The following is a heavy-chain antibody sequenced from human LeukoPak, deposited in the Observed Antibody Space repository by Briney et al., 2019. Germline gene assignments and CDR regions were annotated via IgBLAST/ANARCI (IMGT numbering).Heavy chain of an antibody. Sequence: ASVKVSCKASGYTFINNWMHWVRQAPGQGLEWMGWMNPNSGNTGYAQEFQGRVTMTRNTSISTAYMELSSLRSEDTAVYYCARAGAVAGKYYYYMDVWGKGTTVTISS. CDR3: ARAGAVAGKYYYYMDV. D-gene: IGHD6-19*01. V-gene: IGHV1-8*02. CDR1: GYTFINNW. J-gene: IGHJ6*03. CDR2: MNPNSGNT.